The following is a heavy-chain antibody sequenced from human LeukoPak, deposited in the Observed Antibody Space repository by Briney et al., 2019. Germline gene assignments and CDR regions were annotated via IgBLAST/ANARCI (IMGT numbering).Heavy chain of an antibody. CDR3: ARDPGLVLTGYYRAFDY. V-gene: IGHV4-34*01. D-gene: IGHD3-9*01. CDR1: GGSFSGYY. Sequence: SETLSLTCAVYGGSFSGYYWSWIRQPPGKGLEWIGEINHSGSTNYNPSLKSRVTISVDTSKNQFSLKLSSVTAADTAVYYCARDPGLVLTGYYRAFDYWGQGTLVTVSS. CDR2: INHSGST. J-gene: IGHJ4*02.